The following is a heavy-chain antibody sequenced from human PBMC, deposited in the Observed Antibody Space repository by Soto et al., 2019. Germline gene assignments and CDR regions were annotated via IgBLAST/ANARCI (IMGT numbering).Heavy chain of an antibody. CDR2: INPYSGGT. Sequence: AAVKVSCKPSGYTFTGYYMHWLRPAPGQGLAGMGWINPYSGGTNYAQTLQGRSTLTRDTSISTVYMELSRLRSHDPAVYYCARGRIGWYYYYYYGMDVWGQGTTVTVSS. J-gene: IGHJ6*02. V-gene: IGHV1-2*02. CDR1: GYTFTGYY. CDR3: ARGRIGWYYYYYYGMDV. D-gene: IGHD2-2*03.